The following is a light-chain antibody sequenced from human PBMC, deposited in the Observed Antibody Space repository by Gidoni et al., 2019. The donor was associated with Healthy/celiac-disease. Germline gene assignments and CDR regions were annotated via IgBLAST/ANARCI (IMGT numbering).Light chain of an antibody. CDR2: AAS. CDR3: QQRYRTPLG. V-gene: IGKV1-39*01. J-gene: IGKJ3*01. Sequence: IQMTQSPSSLSASVGDRVTITCRASQSSNSYLNWYQQKPGKDPKLLIYAASSLQSAVPSRFSGSGSGIDFTLPLSSMQPEDFATYYSQQRYRTPLGFGPGTKVDIK. CDR1: QSSNSY.